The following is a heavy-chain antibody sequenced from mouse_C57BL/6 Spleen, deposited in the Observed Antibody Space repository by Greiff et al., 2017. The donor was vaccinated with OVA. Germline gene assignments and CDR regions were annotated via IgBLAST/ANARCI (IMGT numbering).Heavy chain of an antibody. CDR1: GYTFTSYW. D-gene: IGHD3-2*02. J-gene: IGHJ3*01. V-gene: IGHV1-61*01. CDR2: IYPSDSET. Sequence: VQLQQPGAELVRPGSSVKLSCKASGYTFTSYWMDWVKQRPGQGLEWIGNIYPSDSETHYNQKFKDKATLTVDKSSSTAYMQLSSLTSEDSAVXYCARRLLSPGFAYWGQGTLVTVSA. CDR3: ARRLLSPGFAY.